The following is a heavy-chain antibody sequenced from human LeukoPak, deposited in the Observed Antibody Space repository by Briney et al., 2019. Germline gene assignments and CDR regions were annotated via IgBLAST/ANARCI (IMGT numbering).Heavy chain of an antibody. Sequence: SVKVSCKASGGTLSSYAISWVRQAPGHGLEWMGGIIPIFGTANYAQKFQGRVTITADESTSTAYMELSSLRSEDTAVYYCARKSESYISPYHFDDWGKGSTVTVSS. D-gene: IGHD1-26*01. J-gene: IGHJ6*04. CDR3: ARKSESYISPYHFDD. V-gene: IGHV1-69*01. CDR1: GGTLSSYA. CDR2: IIPIFGTA.